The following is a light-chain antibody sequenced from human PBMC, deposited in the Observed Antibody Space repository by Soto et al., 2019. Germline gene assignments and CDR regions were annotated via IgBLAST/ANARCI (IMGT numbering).Light chain of an antibody. J-gene: IGLJ1*01. CDR2: EAV. Sequence: QSALTQPPSASGSPGQPVTISCTGTKNDGGVYDVVSWYQHHPGKAPRLIIYEAVQRPSGVPDRFSGSKSGNTASLPVSGLQAADEADYFCKSYAGTNTYVFGSGPKVTVL. CDR1: KNDGGVYDV. V-gene: IGLV2-8*01. CDR3: KSYAGTNTYV.